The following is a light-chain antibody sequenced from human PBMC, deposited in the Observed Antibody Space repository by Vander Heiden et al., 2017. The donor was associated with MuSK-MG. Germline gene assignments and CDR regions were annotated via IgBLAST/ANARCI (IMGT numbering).Light chain of an antibody. V-gene: IGKV1-6*01. Sequence: AIQMTQSPSSLSASVGDRVTITCRASQGIRNDLGWYQQKPGKAPKLLIYAASSLQSGVPSRFSGSGSGTDFTLTISSLQPEHFATYYCRQDDNYPLTFGGGTKVEIK. CDR2: AAS. J-gene: IGKJ4*01. CDR3: RQDDNYPLT. CDR1: QGIRND.